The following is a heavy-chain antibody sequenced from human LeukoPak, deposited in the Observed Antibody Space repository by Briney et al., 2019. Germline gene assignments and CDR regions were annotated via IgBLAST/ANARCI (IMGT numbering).Heavy chain of an antibody. D-gene: IGHD3-10*01. CDR2: IYYSGNT. Sequence: SETLSLTCTVSVGSVSNGNYYWSWLRQPPGKALEWIGYIYYSGNTNYNPSLEGRVTISVDTPKNHFSLKLSSVTAADTAVYYCAGSQNYYGSGDYWSQGTLVTVSS. J-gene: IGHJ4*02. CDR1: VGSVSNGNYY. V-gene: IGHV4-61*03. CDR3: AGSQNYYGSGDY.